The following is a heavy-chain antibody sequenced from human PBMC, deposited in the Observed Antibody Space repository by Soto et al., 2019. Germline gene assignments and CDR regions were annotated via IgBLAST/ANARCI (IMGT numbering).Heavy chain of an antibody. Sequence: QVQLVESGGGVVQPGRSLRLSCAASGFTFSSYAMHWVRQAPGKGLEWVAVISYDGSNKYYADSVKGRFTISRDNSTNTLYLQMNSLIAEDTAVYYCARVSMAIVVVITHLDYWGQGTLVTVSS. CDR3: ARVSMAIVVVITHLDY. CDR2: ISYDGSNK. J-gene: IGHJ4*02. D-gene: IGHD3-22*01. CDR1: GFTFSSYA. V-gene: IGHV3-30-3*01.